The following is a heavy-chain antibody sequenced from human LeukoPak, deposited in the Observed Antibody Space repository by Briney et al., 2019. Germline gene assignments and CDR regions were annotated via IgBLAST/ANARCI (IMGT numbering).Heavy chain of an antibody. J-gene: IGHJ4*02. CDR3: ARGAADRLRSKTMIVGQTHDY. D-gene: IGHD3-22*01. CDR1: GFTFSSYS. V-gene: IGHV3-21*04. Sequence: GGSLRLSCAASGFTFSSYSMNWVRQAPGKGLEWVSSISSSSSYIYYADSVKGRFTISRDNAKNSLYLQMNSLRAEDTAVYYCARGAADRLRSKTMIVGQTHDYWGQGTLVTVSS. CDR2: ISSSSSYI.